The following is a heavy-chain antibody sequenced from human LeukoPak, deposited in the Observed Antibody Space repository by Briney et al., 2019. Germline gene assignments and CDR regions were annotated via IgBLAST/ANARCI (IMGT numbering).Heavy chain of an antibody. CDR2: IYYNGRT. J-gene: IGHJ6*03. CDR3: ARDLRGSPMDV. D-gene: IGHD1-26*01. Sequence: SQTLSLTCTVSGDSINSGYHWSWIRQQPEKGLEWIGNIYYNGRTYYKTSLKSRIIISVDMSKNQISLQLSSVTAADTAVYYCARDLRGSPMDVWGKGTPVAVSS. CDR1: GDSINSGYH. V-gene: IGHV4-31*03.